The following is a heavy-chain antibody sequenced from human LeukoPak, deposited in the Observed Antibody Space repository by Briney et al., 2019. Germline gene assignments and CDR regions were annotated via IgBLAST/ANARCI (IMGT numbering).Heavy chain of an antibody. CDR2: INSSGGST. CDR3: AKGYGWEASYYYYYMDV. D-gene: IGHD1-26*01. J-gene: IGHJ6*03. CDR1: GYIFTSYN. V-gene: IGHV1-46*01. Sequence: ASVKVSCKASGYIFTSYNMYWVRQAPGQGLEWMGIINSSGGSTNYAQKFQGRVTMTRDTSTSTVYMELSSLRSEDTAVYYCAKGYGWEASYYYYYMDVWGKGTTVTISS.